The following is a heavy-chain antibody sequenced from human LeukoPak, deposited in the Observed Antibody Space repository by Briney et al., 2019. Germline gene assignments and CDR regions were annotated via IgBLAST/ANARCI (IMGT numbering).Heavy chain of an antibody. CDR1: GFTFSSYW. Sequence: GGSLRLSCAASGFTFSSYWMSWVRQAPGKGLEWVANIKQDGSGKYYVDSVKGRFTISRDNAKNSLYLQMNSLRAEDTAVYYCARDISRDHFDYWGQGTLVTVSS. J-gene: IGHJ4*02. CDR3: ARDISRDHFDY. CDR2: IKQDGSGK. V-gene: IGHV3-7*03.